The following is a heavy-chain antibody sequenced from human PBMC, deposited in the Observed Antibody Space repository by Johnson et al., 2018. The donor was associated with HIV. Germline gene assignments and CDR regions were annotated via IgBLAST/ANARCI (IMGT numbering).Heavy chain of an antibody. V-gene: IGHV3-66*01. J-gene: IGHJ3*02. D-gene: IGHD5-24*01. CDR3: ARAQLLADDVFNM. Sequence: VLLVESGGGLVQPGESLRLSCAGSGFTFNNYDMHWVRQSTGKGLEWVSVIYSGGSTYYADSVKGRFTISRDNAKNTLYLQMNSLRAEDTAVYYCARAQLLADDVFNMWGQGTMVTVSS. CDR1: GFTFNNYD. CDR2: IYSGGST.